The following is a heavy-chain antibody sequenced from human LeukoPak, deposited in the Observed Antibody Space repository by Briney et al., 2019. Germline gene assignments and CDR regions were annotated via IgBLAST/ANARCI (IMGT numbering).Heavy chain of an antibody. V-gene: IGHV4-61*02. CDR1: GGSISSGSYY. Sequence: PSETLSLTCTVSGGSISSGSYYWSWIRQPAGKGLEWIGRIYTSGSTNYNPSLKSRVTISVDTSKNQFSLKLSSVTAADTAVYYCARGGLWLTDGMDVWGQGTTVTVSS. J-gene: IGHJ6*02. D-gene: IGHD3-10*01. CDR2: IYTSGST. CDR3: ARGGLWLTDGMDV.